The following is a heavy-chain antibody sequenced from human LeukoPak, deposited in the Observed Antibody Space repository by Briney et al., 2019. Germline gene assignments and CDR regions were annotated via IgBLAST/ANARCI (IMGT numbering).Heavy chain of an antibody. CDR1: GFIFSDYT. Sequence: GKSLRLSCAASGFIFSDYTFNWIRHVPGMGLEWVSYISPGSNSIYYADSLKGRFTISRDNAKNSLFLQMNSLRAEDTAVYYCAREVYCGADCPSPFDYWGRGTLVTVSS. V-gene: IGHV3-48*04. CDR2: ISPGSNSI. J-gene: IGHJ4*02. D-gene: IGHD2-21*02. CDR3: AREVYCGADCPSPFDY.